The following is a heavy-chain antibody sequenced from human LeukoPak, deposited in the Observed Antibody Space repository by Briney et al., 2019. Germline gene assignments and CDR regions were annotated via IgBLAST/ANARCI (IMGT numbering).Heavy chain of an antibody. J-gene: IGHJ5*01. D-gene: IGHD3-10*01. CDR1: GFTFSSYA. CDR3: ATEGTDGRGSFGWFDS. Sequence: GGSLRLSCAASGFTFSSYAMSWVRQAPGKGLEWVANIKEDGSVRYYVDSVKGRFTISRDNAKNSLYLQLNSLRVEDTAVYYCATEGTDGRGSFGWFDSWGQGALVTVSS. V-gene: IGHV3-7*01. CDR2: IKEDGSVR.